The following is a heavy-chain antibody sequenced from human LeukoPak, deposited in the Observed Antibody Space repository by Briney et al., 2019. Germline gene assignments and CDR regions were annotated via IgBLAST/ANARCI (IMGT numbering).Heavy chain of an antibody. CDR2: ICDDGGNK. D-gene: IGHD2-21*02. J-gene: IGHJ6*02. Sequence: GGSLRLSCAASGFTFSSYGMHWVRQAPGKGVEGVAGICDDGGNKEYADSVKFPFTISTDNSNTPLCLQMNSLRAEDTAVYYCARFFGGDCDSSCYYHGMDVWGQGTTVTVSS. CDR1: GFTFSSYG. V-gene: IGHV3-33*01. CDR3: ARFFGGDCDSSCYYHGMDV.